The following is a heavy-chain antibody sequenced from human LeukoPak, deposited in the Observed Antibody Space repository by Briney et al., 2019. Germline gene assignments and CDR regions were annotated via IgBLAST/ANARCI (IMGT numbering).Heavy chain of an antibody. CDR3: AREGYYGSGSPPSLYFDY. J-gene: IGHJ4*02. D-gene: IGHD3-10*01. CDR1: GFTFRNYV. CDR2: TSSDLNVK. V-gene: IGHV3-30-3*01. Sequence: GGSLRLSCAASGFTFRNYVIHWVRQAPGKGLEWVTVTSSDLNVKLYADSVKGRFTISRDNSSSTLYLQMNSLRSEDTAIYYCAREGYYGSGSPPSLYFDYWGQGTLVTVSS.